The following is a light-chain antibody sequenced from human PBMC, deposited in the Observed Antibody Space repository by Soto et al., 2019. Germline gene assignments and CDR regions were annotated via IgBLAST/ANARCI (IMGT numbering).Light chain of an antibody. J-gene: IGLJ1*01. CDR1: SSDVGAYNF. Sequence: QSVLTQPASVSGSPGQSITISCTGTSSDVGAYNFVSWYQHHPGRAPKLIIYEVTIRPSGVSNRFSGSKSGNTASLTISGLQAEDEADYDCSSDTASDPYGFGSGTKVTVL. V-gene: IGLV2-14*01. CDR2: EVT. CDR3: SSDTASDPYG.